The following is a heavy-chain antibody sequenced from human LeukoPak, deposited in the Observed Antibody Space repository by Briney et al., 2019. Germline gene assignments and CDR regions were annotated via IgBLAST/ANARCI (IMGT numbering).Heavy chain of an antibody. V-gene: IGHV3-15*01. Sequence: GGSLRLSCAASGFTFSNTWMNWVRQAPGKGLEWVGRIQSKTDGGTREYAAPVKGRFTISRDDSKTTLYLQMNSLKTEDTAVYYCATLTVRGFINIWGQGNLVTVSS. D-gene: IGHD3-10*01. CDR1: GFTFSNTW. J-gene: IGHJ4*02. CDR3: ATLTVRGFINI. CDR2: IQSKTDGGTR.